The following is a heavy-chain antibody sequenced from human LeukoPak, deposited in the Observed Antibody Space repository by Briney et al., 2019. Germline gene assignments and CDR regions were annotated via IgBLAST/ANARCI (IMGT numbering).Heavy chain of an antibody. V-gene: IGHV3-30*04. J-gene: IGHJ4*02. Sequence: GGSLRLSCAASGFTFSSYAMHWVCQAPGKGLEWVAVISYDGSNKYYADSVKGRFTISRDNSKNTLYLQMNSLRAEDTAVYYCARESAGTLYWGQGTLVTVSS. CDR2: ISYDGSNK. D-gene: IGHD6-13*01. CDR3: ARESAGTLY. CDR1: GFTFSSYA.